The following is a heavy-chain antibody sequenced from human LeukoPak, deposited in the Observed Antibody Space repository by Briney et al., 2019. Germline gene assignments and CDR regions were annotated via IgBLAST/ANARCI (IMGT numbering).Heavy chain of an antibody. D-gene: IGHD5-12*01. CDR3: ARNIVATEYYYYGMDV. J-gene: IGHJ6*02. Sequence: GGSLRLSCAASGFTFSSYSMNWVRQAPGKGLEWVSYISSSSKTIYYADSVKGRFTISRDNAKNSLYLQMNSLRAEDTAVYYCARNIVATEYYYYGMDVWGQGTTVTVSS. CDR2: ISSSSKTI. V-gene: IGHV3-48*01. CDR1: GFTFSSYS.